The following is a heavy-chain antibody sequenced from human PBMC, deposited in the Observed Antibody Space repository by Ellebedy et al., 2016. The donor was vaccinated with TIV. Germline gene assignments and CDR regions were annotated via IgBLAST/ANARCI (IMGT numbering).Heavy chain of an antibody. CDR2: MNPNSGNT. CDR3: ARDLFSVAGNGLLDY. Sequence: ASVKVSCKASGYTFTSYDINWVRQVTGQGLEWMGWMNPNSGNTGYAQKFQGRVTMTRNTSISTAYMELSSLRAEDTAVYYCARDLFSVAGNGLLDYWGQGTLVTVSS. D-gene: IGHD6-19*01. J-gene: IGHJ4*02. CDR1: GYTFTSYD. V-gene: IGHV1-8*01.